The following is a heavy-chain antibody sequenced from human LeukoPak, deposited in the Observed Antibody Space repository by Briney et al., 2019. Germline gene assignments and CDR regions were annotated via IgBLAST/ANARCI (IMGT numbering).Heavy chain of an antibody. V-gene: IGHV1-2*06. CDR1: GYTFTGCY. CDR2: INPNSGGT. Sequence: ASVKVPCKASGYTFTGCYMHWVRQAPGQGLEWMGRINPNSGGTNSAQKFQGRVTMTRDTSISTAYMELSRLRSDDTAVYYCARGGSSWYAAHYWGQGTLVTVSS. J-gene: IGHJ4*02. D-gene: IGHD6-13*01. CDR3: ARGGSSWYAAHY.